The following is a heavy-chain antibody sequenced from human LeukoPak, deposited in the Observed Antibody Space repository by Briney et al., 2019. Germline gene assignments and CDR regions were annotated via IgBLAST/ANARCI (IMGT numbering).Heavy chain of an antibody. CDR3: ARDGWSPDY. J-gene: IGHJ4*02. CDR1: GFTFSRYW. CDR2: IKQDGSEK. V-gene: IGHV3-7*01. Sequence: GGSLRLSCAASGFTFSRYWMSWVRQAPGKGLEWVANIKQDGSEKYYVDSVKGRFTISRDNAKNSLYLQMNSLRAEDTAVYYCARDGWSPDYWGQGPLVTVSS.